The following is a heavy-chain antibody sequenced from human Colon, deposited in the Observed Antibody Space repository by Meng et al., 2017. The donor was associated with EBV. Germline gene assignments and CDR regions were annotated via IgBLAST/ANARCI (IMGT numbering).Heavy chain of an antibody. CDR2: IDVTGPA. D-gene: IGHD6-25*01. CDR1: DGSLSGVNV. J-gene: IGHJ4*02. Sequence: SPRLWVSWGTPSLTVAGSDGSLSGVNVVSWDRLHPRKWPELVGQIDVTGPANYYPSLQSRSTISVNKSKNQFSLNLNAVTAADQAVYNCARHSGYSQEYWGQGTLVTVSS. CDR3: ARHSGYSQEY. V-gene: IGHV4-4*02.